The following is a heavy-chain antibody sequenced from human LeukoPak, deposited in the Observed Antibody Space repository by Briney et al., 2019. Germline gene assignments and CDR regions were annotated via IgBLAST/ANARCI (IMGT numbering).Heavy chain of an antibody. J-gene: IGHJ4*02. Sequence: HPGGSLRLSCAASGXTFSSYGMHWVRQAPGKGLEWVAVIWYDGSNKYYADSVKGRFTISRDNSKNTLYLQMNSLRAEDTAVYYCARDDSRITMVRGALDYWGQGTLVTVSS. D-gene: IGHD3-10*01. CDR1: GXTFSSYG. CDR3: ARDDSRITMVRGALDY. V-gene: IGHV3-33*01. CDR2: IWYDGSNK.